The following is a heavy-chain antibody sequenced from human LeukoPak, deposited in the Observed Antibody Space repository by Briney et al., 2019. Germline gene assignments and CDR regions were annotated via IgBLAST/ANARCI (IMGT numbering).Heavy chain of an antibody. CDR1: GFTFSSYS. CDR2: ISSSSSYI. CDR3: ARDPCSSTSCYGGNWFDP. V-gene: IGHV3-21*01. D-gene: IGHD2-2*01. J-gene: IGHJ5*02. Sequence: PGGSLRLSCAASGFTFSSYSMNWVRQAPGKGLEWVSSISSSSSYIYNADSVKGRFTISRDNAKNSLYLQMNSLRADDTAVYYCARDPCSSTSCYGGNWFDPWGQGTLVTVSS.